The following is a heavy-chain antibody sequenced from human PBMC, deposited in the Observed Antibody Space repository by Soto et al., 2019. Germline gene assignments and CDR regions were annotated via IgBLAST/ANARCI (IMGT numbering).Heavy chain of an antibody. Sequence: EVQLSESGGGLVQPGGSLRLSCGGAGFTFSGSAVSWVRQAPGRGLEWVSGISGGGSTEYADSVKGRFGISRDKSKDTVYLYMNILRDDDTAVYYCARQKGDIVARPPDHWGQGILVTVSS. CDR1: GFTFSGSA. CDR3: ARQKGDIVARPPDH. V-gene: IGHV3-23*01. CDR2: ISGGGST. D-gene: IGHD5-12*01. J-gene: IGHJ4*02.